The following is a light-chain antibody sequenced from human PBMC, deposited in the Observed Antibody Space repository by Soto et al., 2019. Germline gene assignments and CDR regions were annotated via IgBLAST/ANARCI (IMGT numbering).Light chain of an antibody. CDR1: SSNIGSNY. J-gene: IGLJ3*02. V-gene: IGLV1-47*01. CDR2: RNN. Sequence: QSVLTQPPSASGTPGQRVTISCSGSSSNIGSNYVYWYQQLPGTAPKLLIYRNNQRPSGVPDRFSGSKSGTSASLAISGLRSEDEGDYYCAAWDDSRSGGVFGGGTKLTVL. CDR3: AAWDDSRSGGV.